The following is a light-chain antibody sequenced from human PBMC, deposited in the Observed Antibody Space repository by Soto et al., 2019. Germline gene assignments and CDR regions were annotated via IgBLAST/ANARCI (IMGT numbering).Light chain of an antibody. V-gene: IGKV1-6*01. CDR2: GAS. CDR1: QGIRND. J-gene: IGKJ5*01. CDR3: LQDHNYPFT. Sequence: AIQMTQSPSSLSASVGDRVTITCRASQGIRNDLGWYQQKPGKAPTLLIYGASTLQSGVPSRFSGSGSGTDFTLTITSLQPEDSATYYCLQDHNYPFTFGQGTRLEIK.